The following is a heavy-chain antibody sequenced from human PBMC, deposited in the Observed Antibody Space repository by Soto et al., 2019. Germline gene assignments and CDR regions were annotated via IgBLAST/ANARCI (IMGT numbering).Heavy chain of an antibody. CDR3: ASTIAAAAVEYFQH. D-gene: IGHD6-13*01. V-gene: IGHV3-30-3*01. J-gene: IGHJ1*01. CDR1: GVTFSSYA. CDR2: ISYDGSNK. Sequence: QVQLVESGGGGVQPGRSLRLSCAAAGVTFSSYAMHWVRQAPGKRLEWVAVISYDGSNKYYADSVKGRFTIPRDNSKNPLDLQMDSLRAEDTAVYYCASTIAAAAVEYFQHWGQGTLVTVSS.